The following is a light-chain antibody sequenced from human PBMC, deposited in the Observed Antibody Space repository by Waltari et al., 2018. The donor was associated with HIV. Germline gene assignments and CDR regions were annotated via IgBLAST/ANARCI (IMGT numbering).Light chain of an antibody. CDR2: DVS. CDR1: QSVSSY. CDR3: QQRSTWPRT. Sequence: IVFTQSPATLSLSPAERATLSCSASQSVSSYLAWYQQKPGQAPRPLIYDVSNRATGIPARFSGSGSGTDFTLTISSLEPEDFAVYYCQQRSTWPRTFGPGTKVDIK. V-gene: IGKV3-11*01. J-gene: IGKJ3*01.